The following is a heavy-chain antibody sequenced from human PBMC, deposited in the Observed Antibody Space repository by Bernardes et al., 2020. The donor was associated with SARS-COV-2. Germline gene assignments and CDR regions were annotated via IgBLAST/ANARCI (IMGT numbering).Heavy chain of an antibody. J-gene: IGHJ4*02. Sequence: LKVSCSSCVFTFRIYTMNWVQKAPGKVLEWISSISTSSSYISYSDSVRGRFTISRDNAKNSVSLQMNSLRAEDTAVYYCARVDFSNLYYFDYWGLGTPVTVSS. CDR3: ARVDFSNLYYFDY. V-gene: IGHV3-21*06. D-gene: IGHD4-4*01. CDR2: ISTSSSYI. CDR1: VFTFRIYT.